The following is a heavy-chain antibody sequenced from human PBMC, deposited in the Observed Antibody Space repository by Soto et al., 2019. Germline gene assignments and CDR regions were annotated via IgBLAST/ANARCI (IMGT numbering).Heavy chain of an antibody. Sequence: PGGSLRLSCAASGFSFSDYSMNWVRQAPGKGLERVSFIDPSGTTTYYRDSVKGRFTIFKDKSMNTVYLQMNSLTVEDAAVYYCTKDRVPDGIYSFDYWGQGALVTVSS. D-gene: IGHD2-15*01. V-gene: IGHV3-23*03. CDR3: TKDRVPDGIYSFDY. CDR2: IDPSGTTT. J-gene: IGHJ4*02. CDR1: GFSFSDYS.